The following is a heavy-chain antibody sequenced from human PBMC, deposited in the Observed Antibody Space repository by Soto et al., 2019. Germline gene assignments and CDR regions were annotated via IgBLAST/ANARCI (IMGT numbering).Heavy chain of an antibody. CDR1: GYSFTSYW. CDR3: ARVGYCISTSCYADDWFDP. CDR2: IYPGDSDT. D-gene: IGHD2-2*01. V-gene: IGHV5-51*01. Sequence: PGESLKISCKGSGYSFTSYWIGWVRQMPGKGLEWMGIIYPGDSDTRYSPSFQGQVTISADKSISTAYLQWSSLKASDTAMYYCARVGYCISTSCYADDWFDPWGQGTLVTVSS. J-gene: IGHJ5*02.